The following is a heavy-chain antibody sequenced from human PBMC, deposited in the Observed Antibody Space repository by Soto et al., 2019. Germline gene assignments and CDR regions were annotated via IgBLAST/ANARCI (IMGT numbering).Heavy chain of an antibody. V-gene: IGHV4-39*01. CDR1: GGSISSRNYY. CDR3: ASQGNSGSYTNFDY. Sequence: LQLQSSGPGLVKPSATLSLTCTVSGGSISSRNYYWGWIRQPPGKWLEGIGSIYYSGSTYYNPSLKTRVSISVDTSKNHFSLKLSSVTAADTAVYYCASQGNSGSYTNFDYCGQGTLGTVSS. CDR2: IYYSGST. J-gene: IGHJ4*02. D-gene: IGHD3-10*01.